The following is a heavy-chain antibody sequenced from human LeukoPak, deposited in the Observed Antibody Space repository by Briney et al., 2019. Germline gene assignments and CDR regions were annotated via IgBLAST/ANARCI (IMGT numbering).Heavy chain of an antibody. Sequence: GGSLRLSCAASGFTFSSYGMHWVRQAPGKGLEWVAVIWYDGSNKYYADSVKGRFTISRDNSKNTLYLQMNSLRAEDSAVYYCARDQGYYYDSTWSYYYAMDVWGQGTTVTVSS. CDR2: IWYDGSNK. D-gene: IGHD3-22*01. CDR1: GFTFSSYG. CDR3: ARDQGYYYDSTWSYYYAMDV. V-gene: IGHV3-33*01. J-gene: IGHJ6*02.